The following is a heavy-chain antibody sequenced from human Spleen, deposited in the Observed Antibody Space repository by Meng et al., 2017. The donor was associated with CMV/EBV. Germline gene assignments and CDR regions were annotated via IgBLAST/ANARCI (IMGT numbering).Heavy chain of an antibody. Sequence: GAGYSFTSYWIGWVRQMPGKGLEWMGIIYPGDSDVRYSPSFQGQVYISADESISTAYLQWYSLKASDTVIYYCARNGADEDYWFDPWGQGTLVTVSS. V-gene: IGHV5-51*01. CDR3: ARNGADEDYWFDP. CDR2: IYPGDSDV. J-gene: IGHJ5*02. D-gene: IGHD4-17*01. CDR1: GYSFTSYW.